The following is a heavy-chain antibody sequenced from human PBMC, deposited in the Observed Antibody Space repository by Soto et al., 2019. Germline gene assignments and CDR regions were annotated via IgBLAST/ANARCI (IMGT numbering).Heavy chain of an antibody. J-gene: IGHJ4*02. CDR3: AKERSGGTLSPYYFDF. CDR2: ISGSGDST. CDR1: GVTLKQYA. D-gene: IGHD2-15*01. Sequence: EVQLLESGGGLVQPGGSLGLSCAASGVTLKQYAMTWVRQAPGKGLEWVSGISGSGDSTFYAPSVKGRCTISRDNSNNTLYLQMNRLRAEDTAVYYWAKERSGGTLSPYYFDFWGQGTLVSVSS. V-gene: IGHV3-23*01.